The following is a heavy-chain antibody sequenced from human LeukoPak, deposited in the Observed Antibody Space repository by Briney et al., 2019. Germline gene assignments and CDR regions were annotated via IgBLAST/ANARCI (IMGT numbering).Heavy chain of an antibody. CDR1: GFTFSDYY. CDR2: IHGSGDNK. J-gene: IGHJ4*02. CDR3: AKDLLRWSFDY. V-gene: IGHV3-23*01. D-gene: IGHD4-23*01. Sequence: GGSLRLSCAASGFTFSDYYMNWVRQAPGKGLEWVSAIHGSGDNKHYADSVKGRFTISRDKSKNTLYLQMNSLRADDTAVYYCAKDLLRWSFDYWGQGTLVTVSS.